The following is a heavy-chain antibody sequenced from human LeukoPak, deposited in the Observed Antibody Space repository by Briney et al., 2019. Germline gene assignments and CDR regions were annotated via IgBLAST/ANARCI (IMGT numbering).Heavy chain of an antibody. V-gene: IGHV1-8*01. D-gene: IGHD3-22*01. CDR3: ARPQHHYYDSSGALDY. J-gene: IGHJ4*02. CDR1: GYTFTSYD. CDR2: MNPNSGNT. Sequence: ASVKVSCKASGYTFTSYDINWVRQATGQGLEWMGWMNPNSGNTGYAQKFQGRVTMTRNTSISTAYMELSSLRSEDTAVYYCARPQHHYYDSSGALDYWGQGTLVTVSS.